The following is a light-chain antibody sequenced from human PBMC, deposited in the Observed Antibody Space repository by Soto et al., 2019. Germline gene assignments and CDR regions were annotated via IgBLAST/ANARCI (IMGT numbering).Light chain of an antibody. CDR2: AAS. Sequence: DIQMTQSPSSLSASVGDSVTITCRASQGISRYLAWYQQKPGQAPQLLISAASTLQSGVPSRFSGSGSGTHFTLVISSLQPEDFATYYCQQLNTYPVTFGGGNKVDIK. CDR1: QGISRY. V-gene: IGKV1-9*01. J-gene: IGKJ4*01. CDR3: QQLNTYPVT.